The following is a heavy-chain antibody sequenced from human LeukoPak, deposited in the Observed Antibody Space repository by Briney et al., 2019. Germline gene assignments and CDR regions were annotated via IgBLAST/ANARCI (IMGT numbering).Heavy chain of an antibody. V-gene: IGHV1-2*02. CDR1: GYTFTGYY. CDR3: APTSSTIYYFDY. Sequence: GASVKVSCKASGYTFTGYYMHWVRQAPGQGLEWMGWINPNSGVTNYAQKSQGRVTMTRDTSISTAYMELSRLTSDDTAVYYCAPTSSTIYYFDYWGQGTLVTVSS. D-gene: IGHD2-2*01. J-gene: IGHJ4*02. CDR2: INPNSGVT.